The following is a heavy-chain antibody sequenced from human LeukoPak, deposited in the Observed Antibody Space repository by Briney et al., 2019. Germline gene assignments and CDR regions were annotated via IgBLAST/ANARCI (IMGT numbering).Heavy chain of an antibody. V-gene: IGHV3-23*01. D-gene: IGHD3-10*01. Sequence: GGSLRLSCAASGFTFSSYAMSWVRQAPGKGLEWVSAISGSGGSTYYAHSVKGRFTISRDNSKNTLYLQMNSLRAEDTAVYYCAKDADYYGSGSYYHEYYFDYWGQGTPVTVSS. CDR2: ISGSGGST. J-gene: IGHJ4*02. CDR1: GFTFSSYA. CDR3: AKDADYYGSGSYYHEYYFDY.